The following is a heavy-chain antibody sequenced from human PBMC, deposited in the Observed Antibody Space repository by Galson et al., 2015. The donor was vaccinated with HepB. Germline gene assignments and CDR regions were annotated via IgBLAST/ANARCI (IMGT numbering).Heavy chain of an antibody. CDR1: GFILDDYG. CDR3: VRAGDSSGWYFEY. V-gene: IGHV3-20*04. CDR2: SNWNGGNK. J-gene: IGHJ4*02. Sequence: SLRLSCAASGFILDDYGMSWVRQVPGKGLEWVAGSNWNGGNKGYADSVQGRFTITRDAAKNSLHLQMNRLRAEDTALYYGVRAGDSSGWYFEYWGQGTLVTVSS. D-gene: IGHD6-19*01.